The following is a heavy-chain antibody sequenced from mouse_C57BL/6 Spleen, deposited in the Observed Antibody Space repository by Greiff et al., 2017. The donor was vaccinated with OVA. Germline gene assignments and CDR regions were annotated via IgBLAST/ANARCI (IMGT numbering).Heavy chain of an antibody. V-gene: IGHV1-66*01. CDR2: IYPGSGNT. D-gene: IGHD2-4*01. CDR3: ARSVDYDGYYAMDY. Sequence: VQLQQSGPELVKPGASVKISCKASGYSFTSYYIHWVKQRPGQGLEWIGWIYPGSGNTKYNEKFKGKATLTAGTSSSTAYMQLSSLTSEDSAVYYCARSVDYDGYYAMDYWGQGTSVTVSS. CDR1: GYSFTSYY. J-gene: IGHJ4*01.